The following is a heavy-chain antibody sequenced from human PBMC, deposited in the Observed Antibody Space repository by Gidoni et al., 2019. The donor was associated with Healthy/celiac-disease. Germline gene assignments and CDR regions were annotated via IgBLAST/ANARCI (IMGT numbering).Heavy chain of an antibody. V-gene: IGHV3-30*18. J-gene: IGHJ4*02. Sequence: QVQLVESGGGVVQPGRSLRLSCAASGFTFSSYGMHWVRQAPGKGLEWVAVISYDGSNKYYADSVKGRFTISRDNSKNTLYLQMNSLRAEDTAVYYCAKDQGHGDYVRYFDYWGQGTLVTVSS. CDR3: AKDQGHGDYVRYFDY. CDR2: ISYDGSNK. CDR1: GFTFSSYG. D-gene: IGHD4-17*01.